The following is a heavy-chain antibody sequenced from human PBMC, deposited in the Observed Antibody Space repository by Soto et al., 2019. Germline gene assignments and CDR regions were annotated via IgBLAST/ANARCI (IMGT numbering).Heavy chain of an antibody. CDR1: GASLHIGGYC. Sequence: PWETLSLTCTVSGASLHIGGYCWAWIRLNPGKGLEWIGYIYYTGVTYYNPSLGSRVNISVNTSKNQFSLELTSVTAADTAVYYCARDGSSTANWLDPWGQGLLVTVSS. V-gene: IGHV4-31*03. J-gene: IGHJ5*02. D-gene: IGHD2-2*01. CDR2: IYYTGVT. CDR3: ARDGSSTANWLDP.